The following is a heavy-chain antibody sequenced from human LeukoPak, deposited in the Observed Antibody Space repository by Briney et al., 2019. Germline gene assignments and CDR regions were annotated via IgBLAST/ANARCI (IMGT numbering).Heavy chain of an antibody. D-gene: IGHD2-21*02. V-gene: IGHV3-48*01. J-gene: IGHJ4*02. Sequence: GGSLRLSCAVSGFTFSSYSFNWVRQASGEGLEWVSYINSASTTKYYATSVKGRFTISRDNAKNSLFLQMDSLSAEDTAVYYCAIWVEPGQPVVMTAAGGYWGQGTLVTVSS. CDR1: GFTFSSYS. CDR3: AIWVEPGQPVVMTAAGGY. CDR2: INSASTTK.